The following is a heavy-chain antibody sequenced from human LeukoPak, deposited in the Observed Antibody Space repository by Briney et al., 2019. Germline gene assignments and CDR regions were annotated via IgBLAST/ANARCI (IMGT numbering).Heavy chain of an antibody. J-gene: IGHJ4*02. Sequence: GGSLRLSCAASGFTFSSYSMNWVRQAPGKGLEWVSSISSSSSYIYYADSVKGRFTISRDNSKNTLYLQMNSLRAEDTAVYYCARDMHRRSGYGDFDYWGQGTLVTVSS. CDR1: GFTFSSYS. CDR3: ARDMHRRSGYGDFDY. CDR2: ISSSSSYI. D-gene: IGHD3-3*01. V-gene: IGHV3-21*01.